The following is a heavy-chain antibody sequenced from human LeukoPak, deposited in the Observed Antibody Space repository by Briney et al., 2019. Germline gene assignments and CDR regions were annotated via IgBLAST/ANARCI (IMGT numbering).Heavy chain of an antibody. J-gene: IGHJ6*03. CDR2: ISAYNGNT. Sequence: ASVKVSCKASGYTFTSYGISWVRQAPGQGLEWMGWISAYNGNTNYAQKLQGRVTTTTDTSTSTAYMELRSLRSDDTAVYYCARSPGGRYYGSGSYYSPYYYYYMDVWGKGTTVTISS. D-gene: IGHD3-10*01. CDR3: ARSPGGRYYGSGSYYSPYYYYYMDV. CDR1: GYTFTSYG. V-gene: IGHV1-18*01.